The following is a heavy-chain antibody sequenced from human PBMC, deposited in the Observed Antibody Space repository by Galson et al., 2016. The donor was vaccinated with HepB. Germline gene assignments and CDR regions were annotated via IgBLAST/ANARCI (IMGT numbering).Heavy chain of an antibody. CDR3: ARDGVAGDGRDSYYYSYMDV. CDR1: GYTFTKHF. J-gene: IGHJ6*03. V-gene: IGHV1-46*01. Sequence: SVKVSCKASGYTFTKHFMHWVRQAPGQGLEWMGVINPNSGTVSYEKKFRGRVTMTRDTSTSTVYMDLSSLRSEDTAVYYCARDGVAGDGRDSYYYSYMDVWGKGTTVTVSS. CDR2: INPNSGTV. D-gene: IGHD6-19*01.